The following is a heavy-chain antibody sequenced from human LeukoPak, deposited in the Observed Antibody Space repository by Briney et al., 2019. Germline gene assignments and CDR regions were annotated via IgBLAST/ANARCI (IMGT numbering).Heavy chain of an antibody. CDR1: GFTFDDYT. CDR2: ISWDGGDT. Sequence: PGGSLRLSCAASGFTFDDYTMHWVRQAPGRGLEWVSLISWDGGDTYYADSVKGRFTISRDNSKNTLYLQMNSLRAEDTAVYYCAKDSSSPFGYWGQETLVTVSS. V-gene: IGHV3-43*01. CDR3: AKDSSSPFGY. J-gene: IGHJ4*02.